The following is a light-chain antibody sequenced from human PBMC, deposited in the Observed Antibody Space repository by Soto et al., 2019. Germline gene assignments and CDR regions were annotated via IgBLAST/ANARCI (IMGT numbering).Light chain of an antibody. CDR1: QSVSSSY. V-gene: IGKV3-20*01. Sequence: EIVFSQSPGTLSFSPGERGTLSCRASQSVSSSYLAWYQQKPGQAPRLLIYGASSRATGIPARFSGSGSGTEFTLTISSLQPGDFATYYCQQYNSYPWTFGQGTKVDIK. CDR2: GAS. J-gene: IGKJ1*01. CDR3: QQYNSYPWT.